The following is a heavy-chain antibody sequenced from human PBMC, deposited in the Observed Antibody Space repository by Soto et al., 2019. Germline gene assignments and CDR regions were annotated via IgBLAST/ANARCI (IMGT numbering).Heavy chain of an antibody. CDR3: ARAHYYGSGSDAFDI. Sequence: ASVKVSCKASGYTFTSYGISWVRQAPGQGLEWMGWISAYNGNTNYAQKLQGRVTMTTDTSTSTAYMELRSLRSDDTAVYYCARAHYYGSGSDAFDIWGQGTMVTVSS. V-gene: IGHV1-18*01. J-gene: IGHJ3*02. CDR2: ISAYNGNT. D-gene: IGHD3-10*01. CDR1: GYTFTSYG.